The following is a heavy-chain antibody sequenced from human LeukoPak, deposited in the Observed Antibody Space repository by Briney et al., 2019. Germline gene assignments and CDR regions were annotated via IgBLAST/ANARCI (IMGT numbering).Heavy chain of an antibody. CDR3: ARIWLRAFDI. D-gene: IGHD3-16*01. CDR1: GYSFTNYW. CDR2: IYPDDSDT. Sequence: ESLQISCQGSGYSFTNYWIAWVRQMPGKGLEWMGIIYPDDSDTRYSPSFQGQVTISADKSISTAYLQWSSLKASDTAMYYCARIWLRAFDIWGQGTMVTVSS. J-gene: IGHJ3*02. V-gene: IGHV5-51*01.